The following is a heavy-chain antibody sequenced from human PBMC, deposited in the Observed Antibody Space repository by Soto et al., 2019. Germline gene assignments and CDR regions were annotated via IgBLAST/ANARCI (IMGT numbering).Heavy chain of an antibody. CDR1: GFTFRGYA. CDR2: ISAAGGST. CDR3: AKDPTGDYVGAFDI. V-gene: IGHV3-23*01. Sequence: EVQLLESGGGWVQPGGSLRLSCAASGFTFRGYAMSWVRQAPGKGPEWVSSISAAGGSTYYADSVKGRFTISRDNSRATVFLQMNSLRAEDTALYYCAKDPTGDYVGAFDIWGQGTVVTVSS. D-gene: IGHD4-17*01. J-gene: IGHJ3*02.